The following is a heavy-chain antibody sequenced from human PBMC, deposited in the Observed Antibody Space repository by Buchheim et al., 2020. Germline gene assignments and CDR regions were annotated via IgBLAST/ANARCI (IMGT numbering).Heavy chain of an antibody. CDR1: GFTFSSYA. D-gene: IGHD6-19*01. Sequence: EVQLLESGGGLVQPGGSLRLSCAASGFTFSSYAMSWVRQAPGKGLEWVSAISGSGVSTYYADSVKGRFTISRDNSKNTLYMRMNSRRAEDTAVYYCASHGHSSGWYNWFDPWGQGTL. V-gene: IGHV3-23*01. CDR2: ISGSGVST. J-gene: IGHJ5*02. CDR3: ASHGHSSGWYNWFDP.